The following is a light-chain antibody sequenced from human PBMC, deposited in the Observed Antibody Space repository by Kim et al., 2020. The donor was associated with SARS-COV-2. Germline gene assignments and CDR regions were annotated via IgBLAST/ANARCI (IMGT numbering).Light chain of an antibody. CDR1: SIDVGGYNY. J-gene: IGLJ1*01. Sequence: PGQSITISCTGTSIDVGGYNYVSWYQQHPGKAPKLMIYDVSKRPSGVSTRFSGSKSGNTASLTISGLQAEDEADYYCSSYTSSSTLFGTGTKVTVL. CDR2: DVS. V-gene: IGLV2-14*04. CDR3: SSYTSSSTL.